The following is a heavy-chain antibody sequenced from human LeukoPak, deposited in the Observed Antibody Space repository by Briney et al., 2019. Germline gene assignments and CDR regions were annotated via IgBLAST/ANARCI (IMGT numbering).Heavy chain of an antibody. J-gene: IGHJ4*02. CDR1: GVSISSSNSY. Sequence: SETLSLTCTVSGVSISSSNSYWGWIRQPPGKGLEWIGSIYYSGNTYYNASLKSQVSIFIDTSKNQFSLKLTSVTAADTAVYYCARQTGSGLFILPGGQGTLVTVSS. CDR3: ARQTGSGLFILP. V-gene: IGHV4-39*01. CDR2: IYYSGNT. D-gene: IGHD3/OR15-3a*01.